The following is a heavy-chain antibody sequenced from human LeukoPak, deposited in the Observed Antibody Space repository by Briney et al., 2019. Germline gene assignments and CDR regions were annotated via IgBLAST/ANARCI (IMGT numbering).Heavy chain of an antibody. D-gene: IGHD3-22*01. V-gene: IGHV3-23*01. CDR3: AKAYSSGYYYAEDYFDY. CDR1: GLTFSTYT. CDR2: ISGSGGST. Sequence: PGGSLRLSCAASGLTFSTYTMSWVRQAPGKGPEWVSAISGSGGSTYYADSVKGRFIISRDNSKNTLYLQMNSLRAEDTAVYYCAKAYSSGYYYAEDYFDYWGQGTLVTVSS. J-gene: IGHJ4*02.